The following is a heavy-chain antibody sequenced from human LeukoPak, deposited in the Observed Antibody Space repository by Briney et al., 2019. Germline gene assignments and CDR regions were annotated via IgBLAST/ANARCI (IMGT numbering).Heavy chain of an antibody. CDR3: ARDHQLQNGNWFDS. V-gene: IGHV3-30*03. D-gene: IGHD2-2*01. CDR1: GFTFSSYG. CDR2: ISYDGSSK. Sequence: HPGGSLRLSCAASGFTFSSYGMHWVPPAPGKGLEWVAAISYDGSSKYYADSVKGRFSVSRDNSKNTLYLQMSSLRPEDTAVYYCARDHQLQNGNWFDSWGQGTLVTVSS. J-gene: IGHJ5*01.